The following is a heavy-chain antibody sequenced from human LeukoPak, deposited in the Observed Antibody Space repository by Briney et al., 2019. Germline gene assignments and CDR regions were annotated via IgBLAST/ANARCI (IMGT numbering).Heavy chain of an antibody. Sequence: SETLSLTCTVSGGPVSSYYWSWIRQPAGKGLEWIGRIYSSGSTGYNPSLKSRVTMSVDRPKNQFSLKLSSVTAAGTAMYYCARDSLGYGSGSYPDCWGQGTLVTVSS. CDR2: IYSSGST. CDR3: ARDSLGYGSGSYPDC. J-gene: IGHJ4*02. D-gene: IGHD3-10*01. CDR1: GGPVSSYY. V-gene: IGHV4-4*07.